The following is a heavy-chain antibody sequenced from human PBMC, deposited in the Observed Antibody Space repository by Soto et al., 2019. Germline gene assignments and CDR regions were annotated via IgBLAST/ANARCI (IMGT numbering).Heavy chain of an antibody. Sequence: GESLRLSCAASGFTFSSYGMQWVRQAPGKGLEWVAVISYDGSNKYYADSVKDRFTISRDNSKSTLYLQMNSLRADDTAVYYCVAGQYFFDYCGQGTLVTVSS. CDR3: VAGQYFFDY. CDR1: GFTFSSYG. V-gene: IGHV3-30*03. J-gene: IGHJ4*02. CDR2: ISYDGSNK. D-gene: IGHD6-19*01.